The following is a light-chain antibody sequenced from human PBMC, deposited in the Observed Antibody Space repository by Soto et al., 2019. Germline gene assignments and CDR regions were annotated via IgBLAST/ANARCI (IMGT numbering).Light chain of an antibody. CDR2: GNN. J-gene: IGLJ3*02. CDR3: QSYDSSLSSWV. V-gene: IGLV1-40*01. CDR1: SSNIGAPFD. Sequence: QSVLTQPPSVSGAPGQRVTISCTGGSSNIGAPFDVHWYQQLPGTAPKLLIYGNNNRPSGVPDRFSGSKSGTSASLAITGLQAEDDDDYYCQSYDSSLSSWVFGGGTKLTVL.